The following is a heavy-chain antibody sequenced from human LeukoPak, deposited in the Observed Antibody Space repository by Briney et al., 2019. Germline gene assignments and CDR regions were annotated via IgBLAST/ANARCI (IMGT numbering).Heavy chain of an antibody. V-gene: IGHV3-66*01. CDR2: IYSGGST. J-gene: IGHJ4*02. Sequence: GGSLRLSCAPSGFTVSSNYMSWVRQAPGKGLEWVSVIYSGGSTYYADSVKGRFTISRDNSKNTLNLQMNSLRAEDAAVYYCARGYSSDNWGQGTLVTVSS. CDR1: GFTVSSNY. CDR3: ARGYSSDN. D-gene: IGHD2-21*01.